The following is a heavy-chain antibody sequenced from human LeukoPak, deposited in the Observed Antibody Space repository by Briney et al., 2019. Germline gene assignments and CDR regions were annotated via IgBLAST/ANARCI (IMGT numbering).Heavy chain of an antibody. CDR1: GFTFSSYG. CDR2: IWYDGSNK. Sequence: GRSLRLSCAASGFTFSSYGMHWVRQAPGKGLEWVAVIWYDGSNKYYADSVKGRFTISRDNSKNTLYLQMNSLRAEDTAVYYCAKVDCGGDSYHFDYWGQGTLVTVSS. D-gene: IGHD2-21*01. J-gene: IGHJ4*02. V-gene: IGHV3-33*06. CDR3: AKVDCGGDSYHFDY.